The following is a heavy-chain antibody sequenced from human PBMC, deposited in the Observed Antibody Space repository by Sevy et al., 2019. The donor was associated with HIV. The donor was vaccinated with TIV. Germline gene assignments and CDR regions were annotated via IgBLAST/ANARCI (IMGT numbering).Heavy chain of an antibody. CDR1: GYNFNNYY. Sequence: SVKVSCKASGYNFNNYYIHWVRQAPGQGLQWMGGIIPMLGTAYYVQKFQDRVTITADESTSTAYMELSSLRSEDTAVYYCARSISWYASFDYWGQGTLVTVSS. CDR2: IIPMLGTA. CDR3: ARSISWYASFDY. D-gene: IGHD6-13*01. J-gene: IGHJ4*02. V-gene: IGHV1-69*13.